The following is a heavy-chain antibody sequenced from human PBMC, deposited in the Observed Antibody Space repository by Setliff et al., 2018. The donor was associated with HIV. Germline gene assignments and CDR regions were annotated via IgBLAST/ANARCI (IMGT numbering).Heavy chain of an antibody. J-gene: IGHJ4*02. V-gene: IGHV1-2*02. CDR2: INPNSGGT. Sequence: ASVKVSCKASGYTFTDYYMHWVRQAPGQGLEWMGWINPNSGGTNYAQKFQGRVTMTRDTSISTAYMELTRVRSDDTAVYYCARGAARQVDYWGRGTLVTVSS. CDR3: ARGAARQVDY. D-gene: IGHD6-6*01. CDR1: GYTFTDYY.